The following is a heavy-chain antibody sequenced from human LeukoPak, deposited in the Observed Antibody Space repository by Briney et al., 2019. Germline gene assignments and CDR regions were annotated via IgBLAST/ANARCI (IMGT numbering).Heavy chain of an antibody. CDR1: GFTFSDHY. Sequence: GGSLRLSCAASGFTFSDHYMDWVRQAPGKGLEWVGRSRNKANSYSIDYAASVKGRFITSRDDSENSLYLQMSSLKTEDTAVYYCARGFGSYCSSSSCWRYFDYWGQGALVTVSS. CDR2: SRNKANSYSI. CDR3: ARGFGSYCSSSSCWRYFDY. V-gene: IGHV3-72*01. D-gene: IGHD2-2*01. J-gene: IGHJ4*02.